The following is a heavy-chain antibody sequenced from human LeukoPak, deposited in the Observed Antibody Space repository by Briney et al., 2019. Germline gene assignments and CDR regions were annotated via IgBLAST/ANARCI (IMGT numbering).Heavy chain of an antibody. V-gene: IGHV4-59*01. CDR2: IYYSGST. Sequence: SETLSLTCTVSGGSINSYYWSWIRQPPGKGLEWIGYIYYSGSTNYNPSLKSRVTISVDTSKNQFSLKLSSVTAADTAVYYCARAARQGNYYYYYMDVWGKGTTVTVSS. CDR3: ARAARQGNYYYYYMDV. CDR1: GGSINSYY. J-gene: IGHJ6*03. D-gene: IGHD6-6*01.